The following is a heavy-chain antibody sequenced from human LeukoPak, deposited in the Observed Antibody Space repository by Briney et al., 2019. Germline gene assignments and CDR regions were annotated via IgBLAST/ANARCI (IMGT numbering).Heavy chain of an antibody. CDR3: AEGTGDTGYYFDY. Sequence: GGSLRLSCAASGFTFSDYAMNWVRQAQGKGLEWVSGIRVGGELYYADSVKGRFTISRDNSENTLYLQMGGLRVEDTGVYHCAEGTGDTGYYFDYWGQGTLVTVSS. J-gene: IGHJ4*02. D-gene: IGHD7-27*01. V-gene: IGHV3-23*01. CDR2: IRVGGEL. CDR1: GFTFSDYA.